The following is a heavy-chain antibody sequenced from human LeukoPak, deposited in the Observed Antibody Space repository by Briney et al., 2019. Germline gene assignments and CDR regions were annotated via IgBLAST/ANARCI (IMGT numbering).Heavy chain of an antibody. J-gene: IGHJ4*02. D-gene: IGHD3-9*01. Sequence: PGGSLRLSCAASGFTFSSYGMHWVRQAPGKGLEWVAFIRYDGSNKYYADSVKGRFTISRDNSKNTLYLQMNSLRAEDTAVYYCAAGYYDILTGYYTIDYWGQGTLVTVSS. CDR1: GFTFSSYG. CDR2: IRYDGSNK. V-gene: IGHV3-30*02. CDR3: AAGYYDILTGYYTIDY.